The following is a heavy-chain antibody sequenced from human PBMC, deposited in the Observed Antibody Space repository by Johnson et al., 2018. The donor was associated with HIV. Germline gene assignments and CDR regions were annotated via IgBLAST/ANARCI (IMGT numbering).Heavy chain of an antibody. V-gene: IGHV3-11*01. J-gene: IGHJ3*02. CDR3: TTGSNQVGRGAFDI. CDR2: ISSSGSTI. Sequence: QVQLVESWGGVVKPGGSLRLSCAASGFTFSDYYMSWIRQAPGKGLEWVSYISSSGSTIYYADSVKGRCNISRYNAKNSLYLQMKSLKTEDTAVYYCTTGSNQVGRGAFDIWGQGTMVTVSS. CDR1: GFTFSDYY. D-gene: IGHD3-10*01.